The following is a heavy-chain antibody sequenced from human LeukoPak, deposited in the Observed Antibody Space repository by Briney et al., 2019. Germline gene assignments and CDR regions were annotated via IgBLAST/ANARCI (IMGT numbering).Heavy chain of an antibody. D-gene: IGHD3-10*01. J-gene: IGHJ6*02. V-gene: IGHV1-18*01. CDR2: ISGFNGNT. CDR3: ARMVRGVPYYYGMDV. Sequence: GASVKVSCKPSVYTFTNYGISWVRQAPGQGLEWMGWISGFNGNTNYGQKVQGRVTMTTDTSSITAYMELRSLRSDDTAVYYCARMVRGVPYYYGMDVWGQGTTVTVSS. CDR1: VYTFTNYG.